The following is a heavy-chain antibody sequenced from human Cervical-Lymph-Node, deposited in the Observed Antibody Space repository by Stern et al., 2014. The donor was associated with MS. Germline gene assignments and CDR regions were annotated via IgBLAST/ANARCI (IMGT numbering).Heavy chain of an antibody. CDR1: GYTFTSDD. J-gene: IGHJ4*02. Sequence: QVQLMQSGAEVKKPGASVKVSCKASGYTFTSDDINWVRQVPGQGLEWMGWMNPDSGDTGYAQKFRGKFTITRDLSINTAYMEMSSLKFEDTPVYYCTRGWSAWGQGTLVTVSS. D-gene: IGHD3-3*01. CDR2: MNPDSGDT. V-gene: IGHV1-8*01. CDR3: TRGWSA.